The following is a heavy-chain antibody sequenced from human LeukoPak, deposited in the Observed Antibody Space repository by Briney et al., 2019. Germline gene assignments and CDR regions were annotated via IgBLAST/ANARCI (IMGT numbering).Heavy chain of an antibody. CDR1: GCTFSSYA. V-gene: IGHV1-69*05. Sequence: ASVKVSCKASGCTFSSYAISWVRQAPGQGLEWMGGIIPIFGTANYAQKLQGRVTITTDESTSTAYMELSSLRSEDTAVYYCARVSKPPYYEICFDPSGQGTLVTVSS. CDR3: ARVSKPPYYEICFDP. J-gene: IGHJ5*02. CDR2: IIPIFGTA. D-gene: IGHD3-3*01.